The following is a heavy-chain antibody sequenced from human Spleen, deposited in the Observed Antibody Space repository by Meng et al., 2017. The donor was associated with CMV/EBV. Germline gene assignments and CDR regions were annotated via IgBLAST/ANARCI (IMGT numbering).Heavy chain of an antibody. CDR1: GFTFNDYS. Sequence: GGSLRLSCAASGFTFNDYSMNWVRQAPGKGLEWVSSLSGRSSNPYYADSVRGRFSISRDNFNNTLSLRMNSLRVEDTAVYYCVKEGRAWTPFDWGQGTLVTVSS. J-gene: IGHJ4*02. CDR3: VKEGRAWTPFD. V-gene: IGHV3-21*04. CDR2: LSGRSSNP. D-gene: IGHD1-1*01.